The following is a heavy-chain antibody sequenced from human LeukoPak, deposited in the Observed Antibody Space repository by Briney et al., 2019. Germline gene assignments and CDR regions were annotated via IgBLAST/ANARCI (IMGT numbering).Heavy chain of an antibody. D-gene: IGHD6-13*01. J-gene: IGHJ4*02. CDR2: IIPILGIE. V-gene: IGHV1-69*04. Sequence: SVKVSCTASGCTFSSYAISWVRQAPGQGPEWMGRIIPILGIENYAQKFQGRVTITADKSTSTAYMELSSLRSADTAVYYCARLVQAAGTIWGQGTLVTVSS. CDR3: ARLVQAAGTI. CDR1: GCTFSSYA.